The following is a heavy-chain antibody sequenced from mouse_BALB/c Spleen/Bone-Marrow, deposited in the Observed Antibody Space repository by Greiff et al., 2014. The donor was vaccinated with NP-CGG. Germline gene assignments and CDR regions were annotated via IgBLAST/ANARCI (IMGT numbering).Heavy chain of an antibody. D-gene: IGHD2-4*01. J-gene: IGHJ3*01. Sequence: EVQRVESGGDLVRPGGSLKLSCAASGFTFSSYDMSWVRQTPDKRLEWVATIGSGGSYTYYPDSVKGRFTISRDNAKNTLYLQMSRLKSEDTAMYYCSRLSYDYDGAWFAYWGQGTLVTVSA. CDR2: IGSGGSYT. CDR3: SRLSYDYDGAWFAY. CDR1: GFTFSSYD. V-gene: IGHV5-6*01.